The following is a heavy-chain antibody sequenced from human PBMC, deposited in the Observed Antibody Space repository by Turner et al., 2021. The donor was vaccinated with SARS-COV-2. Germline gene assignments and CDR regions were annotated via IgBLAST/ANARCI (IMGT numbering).Heavy chain of an antibody. J-gene: IGHJ4*02. CDR2: IYYSGNT. CDR3: VRLPDYDILTK. Sequence: QLQLQESGPGLVKPSETLSLTCTVSCGTISSSAFYWGWVRQPPGKGLEWIGAIYYSGNTYYSPSLKSRLTISFDRSRNQFSVRLRSVTAADTAVYYCVRLPDYDILTKWGQGTLVTVSS. D-gene: IGHD3-9*01. V-gene: IGHV4-39*01. CDR1: CGTISSSAFY.